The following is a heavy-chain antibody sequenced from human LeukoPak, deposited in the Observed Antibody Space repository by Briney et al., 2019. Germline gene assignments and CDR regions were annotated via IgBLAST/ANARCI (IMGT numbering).Heavy chain of an antibody. CDR2: INWNGGST. CDR1: GFTASSNY. V-gene: IGHV3-20*01. D-gene: IGHD5-12*01. Sequence: PGGSLRLSCAASGFTASSNYISWARKPPGRGLGWVSSINWNGGSTAYADSVKGRFSISRDNAKNSLYLQMNSLRAEDTALYHCVRVSGYLDPYFDYWGQGTLVTVSS. CDR3: VRVSGYLDPYFDY. J-gene: IGHJ4*02.